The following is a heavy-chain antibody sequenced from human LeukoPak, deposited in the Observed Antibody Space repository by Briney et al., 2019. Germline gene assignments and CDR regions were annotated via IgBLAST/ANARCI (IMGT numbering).Heavy chain of an antibody. CDR3: ARAVFSYCSGGSCPYFDY. Sequence: SETLSLTCAVYGGSFSGYYWSWIRQPPGKGLEWIGEINHSGSTNYNPSLKSRVTISVDTSKNQFSLKLSSVTAADTAVYYCARAVFSYCSGGSCPYFDYWGQGTLVTVSS. CDR1: GGSFSGYY. CDR2: INHSGST. D-gene: IGHD2-15*01. J-gene: IGHJ4*02. V-gene: IGHV4-34*01.